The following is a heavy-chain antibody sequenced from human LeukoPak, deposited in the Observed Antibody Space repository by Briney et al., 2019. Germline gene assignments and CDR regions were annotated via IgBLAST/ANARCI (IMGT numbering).Heavy chain of an antibody. V-gene: IGHV3-21*01. CDR2: ISSSSSSI. J-gene: IGHJ4*02. CDR3: ARASKYYYDSSGYPLDY. D-gene: IGHD3-22*01. Sequence: GSLRLSCAASRFTFSSYSMIWVRQAPGKGLEWVSSISSSSSSIYYADSVKGRFTISRDNAKNSLYLQMNSMRAEDTAVYYCARASKYYYDSSGYPLDYWGQGTPVTVSS. CDR1: RFTFSSYS.